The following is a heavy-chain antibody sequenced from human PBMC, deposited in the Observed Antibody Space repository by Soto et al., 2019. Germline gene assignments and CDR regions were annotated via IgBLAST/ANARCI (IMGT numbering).Heavy chain of an antibody. V-gene: IGHV1-3*01. D-gene: IGHD3-22*01. CDR3: VKVTSGSSGYPADH. CDR1: GYNFITYP. CDR2: INAGDDKT. J-gene: IGHJ5*02. Sequence: GASVKVSCKASGYNFITYPLHWVRQAPGQRPEWMGWINAGDDKTQYSQKFQGRFTITRDNSKSTLHLQMNSLRAEDTAIYYCVKVTSGSSGYPADHWGLGTLVTVSS.